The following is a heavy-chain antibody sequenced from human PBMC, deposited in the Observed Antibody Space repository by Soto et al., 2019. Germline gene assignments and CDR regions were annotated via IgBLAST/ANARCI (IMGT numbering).Heavy chain of an antibody. J-gene: IGHJ4*02. D-gene: IGHD1-26*01. Sequence: QMQLVESGGGVVQPGRSLRLSCAASGFTFSSYGMHWVRQAPGKGLEWVAVIWYDGSNKYYADSVKGRFTISRDNSKNTLYLQMNSLRAEDTAVYYCARESHGWEQNYFDYWGQGTLVTVSS. V-gene: IGHV3-33*01. CDR1: GFTFSSYG. CDR2: IWYDGSNK. CDR3: ARESHGWEQNYFDY.